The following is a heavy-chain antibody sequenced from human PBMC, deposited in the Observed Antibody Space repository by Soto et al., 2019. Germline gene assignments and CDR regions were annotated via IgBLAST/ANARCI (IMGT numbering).Heavy chain of an antibody. J-gene: IGHJ4*02. Sequence: GGSLRLSCTASGFLFTDYYMSWIRQPPGKGLEWLAYIDGSSDYTNSADSVKGRFTISRDNAKNSVFLQMDNLRADDTAVYYCARDLRFSSTNYFDFWGRGTLVTVSS. V-gene: IGHV3-11*06. CDR3: ARDLRFSSTNYFDF. CDR2: IDGSSDYT. CDR1: GFLFTDYY. D-gene: IGHD2-8*01.